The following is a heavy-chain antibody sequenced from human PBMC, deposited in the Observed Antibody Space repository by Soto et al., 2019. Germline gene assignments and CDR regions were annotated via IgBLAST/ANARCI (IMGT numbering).Heavy chain of an antibody. D-gene: IGHD6-19*01. CDR3: ARGRGRYSSGWSWFDP. Sequence: SETLSLTCGVSGGTIRSPDWWTWVRQPPGKGLEWIGEIFQSGSTNYTPSLESRVTISVDKSKNQFSLTLTSVTAADTAVYFCARGRGRYSSGWSWFDPWGQGISVTVSS. V-gene: IGHV4-4*02. J-gene: IGHJ5*02. CDR2: IFQSGST. CDR1: GGTIRSPDW.